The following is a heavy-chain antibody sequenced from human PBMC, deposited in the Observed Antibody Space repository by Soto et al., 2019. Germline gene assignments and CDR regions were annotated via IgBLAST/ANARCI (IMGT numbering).Heavy chain of an antibody. D-gene: IGHD4-17*01. J-gene: IGHJ6*02. V-gene: IGHV1-69*13. Sequence: SVKVSCKASGGTFSSYAISWVRQAPGQGLEWMGGIIPVFGTANYAQKFQGRVTITADESTNIVYMDVTSLRSEDTAVYYCARGDATKIVVTTYYAMDVWGQGTTVTVSS. CDR2: IIPVFGTA. CDR3: ARGDATKIVVTTYYAMDV. CDR1: GGTFSSYA.